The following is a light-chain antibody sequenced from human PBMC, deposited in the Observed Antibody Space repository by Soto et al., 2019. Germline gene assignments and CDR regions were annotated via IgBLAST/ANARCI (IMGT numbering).Light chain of an antibody. CDR3: QQGRSFPWT. J-gene: IGKJ1*01. Sequence: DIQMTQSPSSVSASVGDRVTITCRASQDIDSWLAWYQQKPGKAPKLLIYVASSLESGVPSRFSGSGSGTDFTFTISSLQHEDFATYYCQQGRSFPWTFGQGTKVDIK. CDR2: VAS. V-gene: IGKV1-12*01. CDR1: QDIDSW.